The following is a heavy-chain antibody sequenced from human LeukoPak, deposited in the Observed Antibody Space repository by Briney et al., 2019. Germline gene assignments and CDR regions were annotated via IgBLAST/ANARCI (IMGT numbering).Heavy chain of an antibody. CDR2: INPSGSST. D-gene: IGHD3-10*01. V-gene: IGHV1-46*03. CDR3: ARDKIMITMVRGAYDAFDI. J-gene: IGHJ3*02. Sequence: ASVKLSCKASGYTFTSYDMHWVRQAPGQGLEWMGIINPSGSSTSYAQKVQGRVTITRDTSTSTVYMELSSLRSEDTAVYYCARDKIMITMVRGAYDAFDIWGQGTMVTVSS. CDR1: GYTFTSYD.